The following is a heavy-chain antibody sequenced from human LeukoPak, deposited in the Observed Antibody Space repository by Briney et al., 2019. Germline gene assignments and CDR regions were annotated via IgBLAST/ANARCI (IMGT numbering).Heavy chain of an antibody. V-gene: IGHV3-66*01. Sequence: GGSLRLSCAASGFTFSSYSMNWVRQAPGKGLEWVSVIYSGGSTYYADSVKGRFTISRDNSKNTLYLQMNSLRAEDTAVYYCARGPGGDFDYWGQGTLVTVSS. CDR1: GFTFSSYS. D-gene: IGHD3-10*01. CDR2: IYSGGST. CDR3: ARGPGGDFDY. J-gene: IGHJ4*02.